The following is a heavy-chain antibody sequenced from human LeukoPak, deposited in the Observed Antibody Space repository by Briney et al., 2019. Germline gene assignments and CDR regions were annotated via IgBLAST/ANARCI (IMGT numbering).Heavy chain of an antibody. CDR2: TYYSRNT. D-gene: IGHD5-24*01. J-gene: IGHJ4*02. V-gene: IGHV4-39*01. CDR3: ARHEEEDGYNAKTFDY. Sequence: SETLSLTCTVSGGSISSSTNFWGWVRQAPGRGLEWIASTYYSRNTYYNPSLKSRVTIFVDTSKNQFSLKLSSVTAADTAVYYCARHEEEDGYNAKTFDYWGQGTLVTVS. CDR1: GGSISSSTNF.